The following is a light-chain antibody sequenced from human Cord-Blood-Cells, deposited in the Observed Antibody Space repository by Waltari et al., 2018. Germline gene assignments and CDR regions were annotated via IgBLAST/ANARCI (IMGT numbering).Light chain of an antibody. Sequence: EIVLTQSLATLSLSPGETATLSCRASQSVSSSYLAWYQQKPGQAPRLLISGASSMTPRIPDRFSVTGSAIYLTLTVSSLKHADYAGYFGQQYGSTPIFPFDAAPTVDI. J-gene: IGKJ3*01. CDR2: GAS. CDR1: QSVSSSY. V-gene: IGKV3-20*01. CDR3: QQYGSTPIFP.